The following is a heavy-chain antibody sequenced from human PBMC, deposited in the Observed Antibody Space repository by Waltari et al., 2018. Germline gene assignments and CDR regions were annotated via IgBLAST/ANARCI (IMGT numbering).Heavy chain of an antibody. CDR2: VNTDGSIT. CDR1: GFSCRTYS. D-gene: IGHD6-13*01. CDR3: ARGVTTAATGTSGY. J-gene: IGHJ4*02. Sequence: EVQLVASGGGFVQPGGSLGRPGATSGFSCRTYSMNWVRQAPGKGLVWVARVNTDGSITNYADSVKGRFTISRDNANNTLYLQMNSLTVDDTAVYYCARGVTTAATGTSGYWGQGALVTVSS. V-gene: IGHV3-74*01.